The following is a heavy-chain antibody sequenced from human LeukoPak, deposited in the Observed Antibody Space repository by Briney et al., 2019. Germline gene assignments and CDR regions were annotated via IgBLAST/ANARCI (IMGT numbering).Heavy chain of an antibody. CDR1: GFTFSSYA. J-gene: IGHJ4*02. V-gene: IGHV3-23*01. CDR3: AKDETQIYYYDSSGFFPFDY. Sequence: PGGPVSLFCAASGFTFSSYAMSWARQAPGKALEGGSAISDSGGSTYYADSEKGRFTISRDNSKNTLYLQMNSLRAEDTAVYYCAKDETQIYYYDSSGFFPFDYWGQGTLVTVSS. CDR2: ISDSGGST. D-gene: IGHD3-22*01.